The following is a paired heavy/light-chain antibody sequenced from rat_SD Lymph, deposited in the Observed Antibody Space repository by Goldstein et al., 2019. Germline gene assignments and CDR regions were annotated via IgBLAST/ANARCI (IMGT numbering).Light chain of an antibody. Sequence: DVQMTQSPYNLAASPGESVSINCKASKSISKYLAWYQQKPGKANKLLIYDGSTLQSGIPSRFSGSGSGTDFTLTIRSLEPEDFGLYYCQQHNEYPLTFGSGTKLEIK. CDR1: KSISKY. CDR3: QQHNEYPLT. V-gene: IGKV16S1*01. CDR2: DGS. J-gene: IGKJ5*01.
Heavy chain of an antibody. CDR1: GFTFTNYG. CDR3: ARHNYYVMDA. Sequence: EVQLVESGGGLVQPGRSLILSCLASGFTFTNYGMNWIRQAPGKGLEWVASISSSSSYIYYADTVKGRFTISRDNAKNILYLQMTSLRSEDTALYYCARHNYYVMDAWGQGTSVTVSS. D-gene: IGHD1-10*01. CDR2: ISSSSSYI. V-gene: IGHV5-34*01. J-gene: IGHJ4*01.